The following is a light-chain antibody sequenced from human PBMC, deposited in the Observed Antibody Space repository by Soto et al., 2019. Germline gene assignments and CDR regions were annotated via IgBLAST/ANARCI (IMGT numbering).Light chain of an antibody. Sequence: EIVLTQSPGTLSLSPGERATLSCRASQSVSSSYLAWYQQKPGQAPRLLIYGASSRATGIPDRFSGSGSGTDFTRTISRLEPEGVAVYYCQQYCSSPRTFGGGTKVEIK. CDR3: QQYCSSPRT. J-gene: IGKJ4*01. CDR2: GAS. V-gene: IGKV3-20*01. CDR1: QSVSSSY.